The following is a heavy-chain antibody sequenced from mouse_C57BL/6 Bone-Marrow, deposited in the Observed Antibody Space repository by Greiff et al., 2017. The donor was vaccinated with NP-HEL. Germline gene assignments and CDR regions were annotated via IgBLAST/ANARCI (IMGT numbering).Heavy chain of an antibody. J-gene: IGHJ4*01. Sequence: QVQLQQPGAELVRPGSSVKLSCKASGYTFTSYWMHWVKQRPIQGLEWIGNIDPSDSETHYNHKFKDKATLTVDKSSSTAYMQLSSLTSEDSAVYYCARCPYYGSSYDYAMDYWGQGTSVTVSS. CDR1: GYTFTSYW. V-gene: IGHV1-52*01. CDR2: IDPSDSET. D-gene: IGHD1-1*01. CDR3: ARCPYYGSSYDYAMDY.